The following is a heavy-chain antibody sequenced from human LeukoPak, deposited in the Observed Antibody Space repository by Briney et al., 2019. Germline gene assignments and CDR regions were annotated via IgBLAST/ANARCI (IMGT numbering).Heavy chain of an antibody. CDR1: GGSISSYY. V-gene: IGHV4-59*01. D-gene: IGHD3-22*01. J-gene: IGHJ4*02. CDR2: IYYSGST. Sequence: SSETLSLTCTVSGGSISSYYWSWIRQPTGKGLEWIGYIYYSGSTNYNPSLKSRVTISVDTSKNQFSLKLSSVTAADTAVYYCARSDSYYDSSGYSFNFDYWGQGTLVTVSS. CDR3: ARSDSYYDSSGYSFNFDY.